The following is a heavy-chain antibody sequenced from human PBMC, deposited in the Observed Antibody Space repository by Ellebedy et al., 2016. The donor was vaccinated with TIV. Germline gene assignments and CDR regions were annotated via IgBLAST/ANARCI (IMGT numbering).Heavy chain of an antibody. CDR1: GYTFTGYY. CDR2: INPNSGGT. V-gene: IGHV1-2*02. J-gene: IGHJ6*02. CDR3: ARDGLDYYYGMDV. Sequence: AASVKVSCKASGYTFTGYYMHWVRQAPGQGLEWMGWINPNSGGTNYAQKFQGRVTMTRDTSISTAYMELSRLRSDDTAVYYCARDGLDYYYGMDVWGQGTTVTVSS. D-gene: IGHD2-21*01.